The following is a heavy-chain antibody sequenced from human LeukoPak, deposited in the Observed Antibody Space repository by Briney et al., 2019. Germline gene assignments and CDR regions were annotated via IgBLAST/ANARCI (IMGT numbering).Heavy chain of an antibody. Sequence: SGTLSLTCVVSGGSISSSNWWSWVRQPPGKGLEWIGEIYHSGSTNYNPSLKSRVTISVDKSKNHFSLKLSSVTAADTAVYYCARQLAYCGGDCYFYWGQGTLVTVSS. CDR2: IYHSGST. V-gene: IGHV4-4*02. J-gene: IGHJ4*02. CDR3: ARQLAYCGGDCYFY. D-gene: IGHD2-21*02. CDR1: GGSISSSNW.